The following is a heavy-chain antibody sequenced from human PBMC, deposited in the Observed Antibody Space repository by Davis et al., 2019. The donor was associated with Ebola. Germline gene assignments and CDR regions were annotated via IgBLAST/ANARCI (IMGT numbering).Heavy chain of an antibody. CDR2: ISLSSAFI. V-gene: IGHV3-21*01. J-gene: IGHJ3*02. D-gene: IGHD6-19*01. Sequence: PGGSLRLSCAASGFTFSTYTMTWVRQAPGKGLEWVSSISLSSAFIYYADSVKGRFTVSRDNAKNSLSLQMNSLRAEDTAVYYCAGGESGWDASDIWGRGTMVTVSS. CDR1: GFTFSTYT. CDR3: AGGESGWDASDI.